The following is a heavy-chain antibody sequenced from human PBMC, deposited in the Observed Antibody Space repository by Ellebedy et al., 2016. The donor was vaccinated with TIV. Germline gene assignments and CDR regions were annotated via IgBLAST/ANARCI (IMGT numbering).Heavy chain of an antibody. J-gene: IGHJ5*02. Sequence: GGSLRLXXTASGFDFKNFAMNWVRETPGKGLEWVSGISGFGDRTYYADSVKGRFTISRDNSRDTLYLQMNSLNVDDTAGYYCAKDRGSGTYENWFNPWGQGALVTVSP. CDR2: ISGFGDRT. CDR3: AKDRGSGTYENWFNP. D-gene: IGHD1-26*01. CDR1: GFDFKNFA. V-gene: IGHV3-23*01.